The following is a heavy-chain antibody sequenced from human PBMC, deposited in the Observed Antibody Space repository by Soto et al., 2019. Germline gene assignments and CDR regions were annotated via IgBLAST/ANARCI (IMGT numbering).Heavy chain of an antibody. J-gene: IGHJ6*02. Sequence: QVQLVQSGAEGKKPGASVKVSCQASGYTFTSYDINWVLQATGQGLEWMGWMNPNSGNTGNAQKFQGRVTMTRNTSISTGYMELSSLRSEDTAVYYCARWPDGYYYYGMDVWGPGTTVTVSS. CDR3: ARWPDGYYYYGMDV. CDR1: GYTFTSYD. V-gene: IGHV1-8*01. CDR2: MNPNSGNT.